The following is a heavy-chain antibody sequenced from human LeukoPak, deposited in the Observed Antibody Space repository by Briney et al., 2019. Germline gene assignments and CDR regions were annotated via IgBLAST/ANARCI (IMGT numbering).Heavy chain of an antibody. V-gene: IGHV4-34*01. Sequence: SETLSLTCAVYGGSFSGYYWSWIRQPPGKGLEWIGEINHSGSTNYNPSLKSRVTISVDKSKNQFSLKLSSVTAADTAVYYCARDSSGIDYWGQGTLVTVSS. CDR1: GGSFSGYY. CDR3: ARDSSGIDY. CDR2: INHSGST. D-gene: IGHD2-21*01. J-gene: IGHJ4*02.